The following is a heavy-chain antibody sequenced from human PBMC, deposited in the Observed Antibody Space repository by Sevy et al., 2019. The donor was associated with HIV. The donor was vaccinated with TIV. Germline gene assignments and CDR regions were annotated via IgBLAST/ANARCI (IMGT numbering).Heavy chain of an antibody. CDR3: AKSSLPYGDYHFDQ. Sequence: GGSLRLSCAAAGFTFNSHAMTWVRQAPGKGLEWVAAISGSGESTYYAGAVKGRFTISRDNSKNTLYLKMNSLRAEDTAVYYCAKSSLPYGDYHFDQWGQGTLVTVSS. CDR2: ISGSGEST. J-gene: IGHJ4*02. V-gene: IGHV3-23*01. CDR1: GFTFNSHA. D-gene: IGHD4-17*01.